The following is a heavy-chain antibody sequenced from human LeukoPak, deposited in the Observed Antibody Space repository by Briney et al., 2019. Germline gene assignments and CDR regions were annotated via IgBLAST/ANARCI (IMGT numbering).Heavy chain of an antibody. CDR3: ARERPHDAFDI. Sequence: GGSLRLSCAASGFTFSSYSMNWVRQAPGKGLEWVSFISSSRSYIYYADSVKGRFTISRDNAKNSLYLQMNSLRAEDTAVYYCARERPHDAFDIWGQGTMVTVSS. D-gene: IGHD6-6*01. CDR2: ISSSRSYI. V-gene: IGHV3-21*01. J-gene: IGHJ3*02. CDR1: GFTFSSYS.